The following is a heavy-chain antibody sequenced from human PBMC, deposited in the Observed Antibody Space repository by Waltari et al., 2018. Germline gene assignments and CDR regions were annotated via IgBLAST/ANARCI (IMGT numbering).Heavy chain of an antibody. CDR1: GFTFSSYR. J-gene: IGHJ4*02. V-gene: IGHV3-21*02. Sequence: EVQLVESGGGPVKPGGSLRLSCVASGFTFSSYRMNWVRQAPGKGLEWVSSISSSSNFLYDADSVKGRFTISRNNAKNSRYLHMNSLRAEDTAVYYCARDSSGWFFDYWGQGTLVTVSS. CDR3: ARDSSGWFFDY. CDR2: ISSSSNFL. D-gene: IGHD6-19*01.